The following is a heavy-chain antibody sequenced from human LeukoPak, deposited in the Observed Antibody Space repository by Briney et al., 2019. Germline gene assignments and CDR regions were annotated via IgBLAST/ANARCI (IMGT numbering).Heavy chain of an antibody. V-gene: IGHV3-74*01. Sequence: GGSQTLPCTASGFTFNRYRMHWARQATGKGLVWVLRINSDVSSTRYADSVKGRFTISRNNAKNTLYLQMNNLRAEDTAVYYCSSGNSHAFDVWSQGTMVTAYS. CDR2: INSDVSST. CDR1: GFTFNRYR. J-gene: IGHJ3*01. D-gene: IGHD4-23*01. CDR3: SSGNSHAFDV.